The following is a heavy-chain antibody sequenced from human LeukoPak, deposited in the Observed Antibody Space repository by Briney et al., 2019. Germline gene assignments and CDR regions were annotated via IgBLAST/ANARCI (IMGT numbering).Heavy chain of an antibody. CDR1: GYTFTGYY. V-gene: IGHV1-2*02. CDR3: ARDPKLLWFGESHTNWFDP. D-gene: IGHD3-10*01. Sequence: GASVKVSCKASGYTFTGYYMHWVRQAPGQGLEWMGWINPNSGGTNYAQKFQGRVTMTRDTSISTAYMELSRLRSDDTAVYYCARDPKLLWFGESHTNWFDPWGQGTLVTVSS. CDR2: INPNSGGT. J-gene: IGHJ5*02.